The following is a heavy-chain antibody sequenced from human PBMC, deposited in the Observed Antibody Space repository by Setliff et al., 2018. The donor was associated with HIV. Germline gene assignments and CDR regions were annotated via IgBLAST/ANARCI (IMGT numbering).Heavy chain of an antibody. CDR3: AQLGMVDDFDY. Sequence: SSETLSLTCTVSGDSVSSRSYYWSWIRQPPGKGLEWIGYIYYSGSTNYNPSLTSRVTISVDTSKNHFSLKLCSVTAADTAVYYCAQLGMVDDFDYWGQGTLVTVSS. D-gene: IGHD1-1*01. CDR2: IYYSGST. CDR1: GDSVSSRSYY. V-gene: IGHV4-61*03. J-gene: IGHJ4*02.